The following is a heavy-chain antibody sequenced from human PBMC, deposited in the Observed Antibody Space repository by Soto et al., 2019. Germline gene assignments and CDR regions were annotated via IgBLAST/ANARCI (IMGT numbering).Heavy chain of an antibody. J-gene: IGHJ4*02. D-gene: IGHD3-10*01. CDR1: GFTLRSYE. Sequence: GGSLRLSCAASGFTLRSYEMNWVRQAPGKGLEWVSYISGTGSTAYYADSVKGRFTISRDNAKSSLYLQMNSLRADDTAVYFCATIRGSDFWGQGTLVTVSS. CDR2: ISGTGSTA. CDR3: ATIRGSDF. V-gene: IGHV3-48*03.